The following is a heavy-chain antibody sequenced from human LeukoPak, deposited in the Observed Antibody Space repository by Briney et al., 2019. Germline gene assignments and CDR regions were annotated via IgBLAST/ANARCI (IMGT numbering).Heavy chain of an antibody. J-gene: IGHJ4*02. CDR2: IKPDGSQK. D-gene: IGHD2-2*01. V-gene: IGHV3-7*01. Sequence: QPWGSLRLSCAASGFTFSNYWMSWVRQAPGKGLEWVANIKPDGSQKYYVDSLKGRFTISRDNAKNSLYLQMNSLRAEDTAVYYCARESRFVVPAAMSFEDYWGQVTPVTVSS. CDR3: ARESRFVVPAAMSFEDY. CDR1: GFTFSNYW.